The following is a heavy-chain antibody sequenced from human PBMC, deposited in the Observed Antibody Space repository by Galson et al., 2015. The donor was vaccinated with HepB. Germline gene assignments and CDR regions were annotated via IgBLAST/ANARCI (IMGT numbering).Heavy chain of an antibody. CDR1: GFTFSNYA. CDR2: ISGSGGST. CDR3: ASLRGDIVVVPADLSFDY. Sequence: SLRLSCAASGFTFSNYAMNWVRQAPGKGLEWVPTISGSGGSTYYGDSLKGRFTISRDNSRNTLYLQMNSLRAEDTAVYYCASLRGDIVVVPADLSFDYWGQGTLVTVSS. V-gene: IGHV3-23*01. D-gene: IGHD2-2*01. J-gene: IGHJ4*02.